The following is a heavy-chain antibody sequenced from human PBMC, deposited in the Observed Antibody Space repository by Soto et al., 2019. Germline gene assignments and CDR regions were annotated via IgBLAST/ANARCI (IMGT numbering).Heavy chain of an antibody. V-gene: IGHV3-30-3*01. D-gene: IGHD3-22*01. CDR1: GFTFSSYA. CDR3: ARAGSSYYYDEPDY. J-gene: IGHJ4*02. CDR2: ISYDGSNK. Sequence: PGGSLRLSCAASGFTFSSYAMHWVRQAPGKGLEWVAVISYDGSNKYYADSVKGRFTISRDNSKNTLYLQMNSLRAEDTAVYYCARAGSSYYYDEPDYWGQGTLVIVSS.